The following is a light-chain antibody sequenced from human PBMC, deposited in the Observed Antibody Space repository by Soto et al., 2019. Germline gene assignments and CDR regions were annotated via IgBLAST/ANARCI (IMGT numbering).Light chain of an antibody. CDR3: QHYNSYLRT. J-gene: IGKJ1*01. CDR1: QSISNY. Sequence: DIQMTQSPSTLSASVGDRVTITCRASQSISNYLDWYQQKPGKAPKLLIYDASSLKSGVSSRFSGSGSGTEFTLTINSLQASDFAIYYCQHYNSYLRTFGQGTKVEI. CDR2: DAS. V-gene: IGKV1-5*01.